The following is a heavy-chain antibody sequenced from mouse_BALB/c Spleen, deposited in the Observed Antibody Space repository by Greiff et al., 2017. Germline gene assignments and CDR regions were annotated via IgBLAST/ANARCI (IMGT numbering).Heavy chain of an antibody. CDR2: IDPFNGGT. V-gene: IGHV1S135*01. CDR1: GYSFTSYY. Sequence: LVEPGASVKISCKASGYSFTSYYMHWVKQSHGKSLEWIGYIDPFNGGTSYNQKFKGKATLTVDKSSSTAYMHLSSLTSEDSAVYYCATMITTGFAYWGQGTLVTVSA. CDR3: ATMITTGFAY. J-gene: IGHJ3*01. D-gene: IGHD2-4*01.